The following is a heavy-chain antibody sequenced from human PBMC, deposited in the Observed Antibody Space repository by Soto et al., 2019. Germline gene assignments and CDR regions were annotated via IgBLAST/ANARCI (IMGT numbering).Heavy chain of an antibody. CDR3: AKDRQFLEWLPTGLDY. V-gene: IGHV3-43*01. CDR2: ISWDGGST. J-gene: IGHJ4*02. D-gene: IGHD3-3*01. CDR1: GFTFDDYT. Sequence: GGSLRLSCAASGFTFDDYTMHWVRQAPGKGLEWVSLISWDGGSTYYADSVKGRFTISRDNSKNSLYLQMNSLRTEDTALYYCAKDRQFLEWLPTGLDYWGQGTLVTVSS.